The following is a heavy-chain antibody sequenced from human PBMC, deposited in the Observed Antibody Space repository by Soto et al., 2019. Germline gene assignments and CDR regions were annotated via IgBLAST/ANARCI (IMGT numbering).Heavy chain of an antibody. CDR1: GYTFTSYG. CDR2: ISAYNGNT. J-gene: IGHJ5*02. V-gene: IGHV1-18*01. CDR3: ARGVVVVPAAVDNWFDP. D-gene: IGHD2-2*01. Sequence: ASVKVSCKASGYTFTSYGISWVRQAPGQRLEWMGWISAYNGNTNYAQKPQGRVTMTTDTSTSTAYMELRSLRSDDTAVYYCARGVVVVPAAVDNWFDPWGQGTLVTVSS.